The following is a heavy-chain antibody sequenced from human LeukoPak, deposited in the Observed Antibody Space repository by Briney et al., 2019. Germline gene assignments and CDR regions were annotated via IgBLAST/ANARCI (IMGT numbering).Heavy chain of an antibody. CDR2: IHYSGST. CDR3: ARGGYLSDAFDI. D-gene: IGHD3-22*01. J-gene: IGHJ3*02. V-gene: IGHV4-59*01. Sequence: SETLSLTCTVSGGFISGYSWSWIRQPPGKGLEWIGYIHYSGSTNYNPSLKSRVTISVDTSKNQFSPKLSSVTAADSAVYYCARGGYLSDAFDIWGQGTVVTVSS. CDR1: GGFISGYS.